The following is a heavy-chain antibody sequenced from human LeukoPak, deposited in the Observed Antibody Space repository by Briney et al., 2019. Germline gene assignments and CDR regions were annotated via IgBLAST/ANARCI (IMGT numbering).Heavy chain of an antibody. Sequence: GGSLRLSCAASGFTFRSYAMHWVRQAPGKGLEWVAVISYDGSDKYYADSVKGRFTISRDNSKNTLYLQMNSLRAEDTAVYYCARDRHYYDSSVYPGAFDIWGQGTMVTVSS. V-gene: IGHV3-30-3*01. J-gene: IGHJ3*02. D-gene: IGHD3-22*01. CDR1: GFTFRSYA. CDR3: ARDRHYYDSSVYPGAFDI. CDR2: ISYDGSDK.